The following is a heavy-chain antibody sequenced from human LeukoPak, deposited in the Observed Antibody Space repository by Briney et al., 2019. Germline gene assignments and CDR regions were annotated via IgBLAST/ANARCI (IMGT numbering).Heavy chain of an antibody. CDR1: GYIITKFG. J-gene: IGHJ4*02. Sequence: ASVRVSCKVSGYIITKFGFSWVRQAPGQGLEWVGWVSGYNGNTNYAEKFHRRVIMTTDTATSTVYMELKSLTADDTAIYFCAITGYGSDWYAKSWGPVTLVVVSA. D-gene: IGHD6-19*01. CDR3: AITGYGSDWYAKS. CDR2: VSGYNGNT. V-gene: IGHV1-18*01.